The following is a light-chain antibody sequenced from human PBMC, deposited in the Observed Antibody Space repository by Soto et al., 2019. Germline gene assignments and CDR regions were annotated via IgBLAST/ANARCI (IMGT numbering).Light chain of an antibody. CDR1: SGDVGGYNY. CDR2: DVT. CDR3: SSYTGYYTLL. V-gene: IGLV2-14*03. Sequence: QSVLTQPASVSGSPGQSITISCTGTSGDVGGYNYVSWYQQHPGKAPKLMIFDVTNRPSGVSNRFSGSKSGNTASLTISGLQAEDEADYYCSSYTGYYTLLFGGGTKVTVL. J-gene: IGLJ2*01.